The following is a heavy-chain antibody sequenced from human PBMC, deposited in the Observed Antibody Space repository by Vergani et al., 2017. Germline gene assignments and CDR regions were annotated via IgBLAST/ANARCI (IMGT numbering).Heavy chain of an antibody. CDR1: GFTFSSYG. CDR2: IRYDGSNK. J-gene: IGHJ4*02. CDR3: VKDDPSLHL. V-gene: IGHV3-30*02. Sequence: QVQLVESGGGVVQPGGSLRLSCAASGFTFSSYGMHWVRQAPGKGLEWVAFIRYDGSNKYYADSVKGRFTISRDISKNTVYLQMDSLDSEDTAVYYCVKDDPSLHLWGQGTQVTVSS.